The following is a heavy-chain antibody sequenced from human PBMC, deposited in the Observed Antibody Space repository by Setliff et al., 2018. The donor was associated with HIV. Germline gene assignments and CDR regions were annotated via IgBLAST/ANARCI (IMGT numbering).Heavy chain of an antibody. V-gene: IGHV4-38-2*02. D-gene: IGHD2-15*01. CDR3: ARQAWHSGRNGYFVDY. J-gene: IGHJ4*02. CDR2: IYQTGSI. Sequence: SETLSLTCSVSGYSITNGYYWGWFRQSPGKGLEWIATIYQTGSIYYNPSLQNRVTLLLDMSKNQFSLKLSSVTAADTAVYYCARQAWHSGRNGYFVDYWGQGMLVTVS. CDR1: GYSITNGYY.